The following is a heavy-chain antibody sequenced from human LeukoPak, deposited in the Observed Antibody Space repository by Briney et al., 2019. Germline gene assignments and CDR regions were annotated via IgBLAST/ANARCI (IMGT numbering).Heavy chain of an antibody. J-gene: IGHJ4*02. V-gene: IGHV3-7*01. CDR2: IKQDGSER. Sequence: GGSLRLSCAASGFTFSSYWMSWVRQAPGKGLEWVANIKQDGSERYYVDSVKGRFTISRDNAKNSLYLQMNSLRAEDTAVYYCASNDILTGYRGDSFDYWGQGTLVTVSS. D-gene: IGHD3-9*01. CDR1: GFTFSSYW. CDR3: ASNDILTGYRGDSFDY.